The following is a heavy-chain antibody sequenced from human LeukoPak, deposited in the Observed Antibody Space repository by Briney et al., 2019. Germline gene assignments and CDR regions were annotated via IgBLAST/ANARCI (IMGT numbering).Heavy chain of an antibody. CDR1: GFIFSDYG. J-gene: IGHJ4*02. CDR2: VRNDGSDK. Sequence: GGSLRLSCAASGFIFSDYGMHWVRQAPGKGLEWVTLVRNDGSDKYYADSVKGRFTISRDNSKNTLYPQMNSLRPEDTAVYYCEKHSYGSGSQKYYFDYWGQGTLVTVSS. D-gene: IGHD3-10*01. V-gene: IGHV3-30*02. CDR3: EKHSYGSGSQKYYFDY.